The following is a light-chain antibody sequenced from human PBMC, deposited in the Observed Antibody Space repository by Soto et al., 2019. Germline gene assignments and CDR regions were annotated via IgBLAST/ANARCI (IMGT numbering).Light chain of an antibody. J-gene: IGKJ4*01. CDR1: QSITNW. V-gene: IGKV1-5*03. CDR2: MAS. Sequence: DIQLTQSPSTLSASVGDRVTITCRASQSITNWLAWYQQKPGKAPKVLIHMASSLKSGVPSRFSGSGSGTEFTLTITSLQPDDSATYYCQQYNSLPSVSFGGGTKVEI. CDR3: QQYNSLPSVS.